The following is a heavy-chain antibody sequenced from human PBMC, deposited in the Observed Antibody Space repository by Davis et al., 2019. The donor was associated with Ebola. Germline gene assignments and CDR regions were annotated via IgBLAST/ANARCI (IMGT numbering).Heavy chain of an antibody. Sequence: GESLKISCTASGFTFGDYAMSWFRQAPGKGLEWVGFIRSKAYGGTTQYAASLKGRFTISRDDSKTIAYLQMSSLKTEDTAVYYCTRESESSAWYEGFDYWGQGTLVTVSS. CDR2: IRSKAYGGTT. J-gene: IGHJ4*02. CDR3: TRESESSAWYEGFDY. V-gene: IGHV3-49*03. CDR1: GFTFGDYA. D-gene: IGHD6-19*01.